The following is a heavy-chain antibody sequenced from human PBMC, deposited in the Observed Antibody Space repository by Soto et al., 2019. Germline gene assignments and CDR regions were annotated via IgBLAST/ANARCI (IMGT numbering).Heavy chain of an antibody. CDR1: GYTFTGYY. V-gene: IGHV1-2*04. Sequence: ASVKVSCKASGYTFTGYYMHWVRQAPGQGLEWMGWINPNSGGTNYAQKFQGWVTMTRDTSISTAYMELSRLRSDDTAVYYCAREKITIFGVVIIPRAFDIWGQGTMVTVSS. J-gene: IGHJ3*02. D-gene: IGHD3-3*01. CDR3: AREKITIFGVVIIPRAFDI. CDR2: INPNSGGT.